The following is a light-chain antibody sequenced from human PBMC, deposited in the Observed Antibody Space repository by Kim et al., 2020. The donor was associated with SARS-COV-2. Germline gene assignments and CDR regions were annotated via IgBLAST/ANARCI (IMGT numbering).Light chain of an antibody. J-gene: IGKJ4*01. V-gene: IGKV3-11*01. CDR2: DAS. CDR1: QSVSSY. Sequence: EIVLTQSPATLSLSPGERATLSCRASQSVSSYLAWYQQKPGQVPRLIIYDASNRATGIPARFSGSGSGTDFTLTISSLEPEDFAVYYCQQRSNWPLTFGGGTKVDIK. CDR3: QQRSNWPLT.